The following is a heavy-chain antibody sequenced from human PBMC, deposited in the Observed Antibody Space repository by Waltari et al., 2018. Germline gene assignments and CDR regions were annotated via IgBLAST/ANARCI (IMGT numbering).Heavy chain of an antibody. CDR1: GGSISSSSYY. D-gene: IGHD2-15*01. CDR3: ARRGHGYCSGGSCYSNWFDP. CDR2: IYYSGST. Sequence: QLQLQESGPGLVKPSETLSLTCTVSGGSISSSSYYWGWIRQPPGKGLEWIGSIYYSGSTYYNPSLKSRVTISVDTSKNQFSLKLSSVTAADTAVYYCARRGHGYCSGGSCYSNWFDPWGQGTLVTISS. J-gene: IGHJ5*02. V-gene: IGHV4-39*07.